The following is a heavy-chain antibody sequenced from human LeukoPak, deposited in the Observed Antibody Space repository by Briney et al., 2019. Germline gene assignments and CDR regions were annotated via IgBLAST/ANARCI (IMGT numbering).Heavy chain of an antibody. CDR2: INHSGST. J-gene: IGHJ5*02. CDR1: GGSFSGYY. Sequence: PSETLSLTCAVYGGSFSGYYWSWIRQPPGKGLEWIGEINHSGSTNYSPSLKSRVTISVDTSKNQFSLKLSSVTAADTAVYYCASNLFFSMDWFDPWGQGTLVTVSS. CDR3: ASNLFFSMDWFDP. V-gene: IGHV4-34*01. D-gene: IGHD2/OR15-2a*01.